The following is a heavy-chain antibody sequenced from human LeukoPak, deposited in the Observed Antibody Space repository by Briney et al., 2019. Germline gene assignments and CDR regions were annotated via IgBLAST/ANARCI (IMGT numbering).Heavy chain of an antibody. D-gene: IGHD3-22*01. CDR2: INHSGST. Sequence: SETLSLTCAVYGDSFSDYYWSGIRQPPGKGLEWIGEINHSGSTNYNPSLKSRVTISLDTSKSQFSLKLSSVTAADTAVYYCARTTYYYDRDWFDPWGQGTLVTVSS. CDR3: ARTTYYYDRDWFDP. V-gene: IGHV4-34*01. CDR1: GDSFSDYY. J-gene: IGHJ5*02.